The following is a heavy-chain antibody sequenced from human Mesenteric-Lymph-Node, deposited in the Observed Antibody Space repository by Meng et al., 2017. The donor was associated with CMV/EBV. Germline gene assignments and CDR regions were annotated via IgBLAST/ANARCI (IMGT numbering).Heavy chain of an antibody. CDR2: IGTAGDT. J-gene: IGHJ4*02. CDR1: GFTFSSYD. D-gene: IGHD3-10*01. V-gene: IGHV3-13*01. CDR3: ARVGSSPRGEADY. Sequence: GESLKISCAASGFTFSSYDMHWVRQATGKGLEWVSAIGTAGDTYYPGSVKGRFTISRENAKNSLYLQMNSLRAEDTAVYYCARVGSSPRGEADYWGQGTLVTVSS.